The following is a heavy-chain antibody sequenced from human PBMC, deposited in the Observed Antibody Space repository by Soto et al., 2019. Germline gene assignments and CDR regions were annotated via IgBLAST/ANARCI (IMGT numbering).Heavy chain of an antibody. Sequence: PSETLSLTCTVSGGSISSYYWSWIRQPPGKGLEWIRYIFYSGSTNYNPSLKSRLTISVDTSKNQFSLKLSSVTAADTAVYYCARLGGSYAVPHFDYWGQGTLVTVSS. CDR1: GGSISSYY. V-gene: IGHV4-59*08. D-gene: IGHD1-26*01. J-gene: IGHJ4*02. CDR3: ARLGGSYAVPHFDY. CDR2: IFYSGST.